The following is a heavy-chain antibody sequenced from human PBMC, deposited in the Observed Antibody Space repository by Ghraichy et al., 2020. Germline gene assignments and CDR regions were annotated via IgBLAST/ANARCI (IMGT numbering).Heavy chain of an antibody. CDR3: ARDGIAMPASAAYDY. Sequence: ASVKVSCKASGYTFTRYAMNWVRQAPGHGLEWLGWLDTNTGNPTYDQGFTGRFVFSLDTSVSTAYLQISSLKAEDTAVYYCARDGIAMPASAAYDYWGQGTLVTVSS. CDR1: GYTFTRYA. CDR2: LDTNTGNP. V-gene: IGHV7-4-1*02. J-gene: IGHJ4*02. D-gene: IGHD6-19*01.